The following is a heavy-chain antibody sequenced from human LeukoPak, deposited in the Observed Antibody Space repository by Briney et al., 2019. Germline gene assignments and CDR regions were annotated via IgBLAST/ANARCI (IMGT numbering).Heavy chain of an antibody. CDR2: IYYSGST. J-gene: IGHJ5*02. V-gene: IGHV4-59*01. CDR1: GGSISSYY. CDR3: ARGGISNWFDP. D-gene: IGHD2-8*02. Sequence: PSETLSLTCTVSGGSISSYYWSWIRQPPGKGLEWIGYIYYSGSTNYNPSLKNRVTISVDTSKNQFSLKLSSVTAADTAVYYCARGGISNWFDPWGQGTLVTVSS.